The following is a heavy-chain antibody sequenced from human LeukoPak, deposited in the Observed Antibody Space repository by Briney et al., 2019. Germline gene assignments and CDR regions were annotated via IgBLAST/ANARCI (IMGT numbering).Heavy chain of an antibody. D-gene: IGHD2-8*01. J-gene: IGHJ4*02. CDR1: GYTFTGYY. CDR2: INPNSGGT. Sequence: ASVKVSCKASGYTFTGYYMHWVRQAPGQGLEWMGWINPNSGGTNYAQKFQGRVTMTRDTSISTAYMELSRLRSDDTAVYYCARGLCTNGVCPTDYWGQGTLVTVSS. V-gene: IGHV1-2*02. CDR3: ARGLCTNGVCPTDY.